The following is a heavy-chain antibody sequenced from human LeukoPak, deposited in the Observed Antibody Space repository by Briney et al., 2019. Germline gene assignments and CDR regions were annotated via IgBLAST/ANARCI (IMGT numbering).Heavy chain of an antibody. CDR1: GGTFSSYA. CDR2: IIPILGIA. D-gene: IGHD6-13*01. Sequence: SVKVSCKASGGTFSSYAISWERQAPGQGLEWMGRIIPILGIANYAQKFQGRVTITADKSTSTAYMELRSLRSEDTAVYYRARGGNSSSRYQNWFDPWGQGTLVTVS. V-gene: IGHV1-69*04. J-gene: IGHJ5*02. CDR3: ARGGNSSSRYQNWFDP.